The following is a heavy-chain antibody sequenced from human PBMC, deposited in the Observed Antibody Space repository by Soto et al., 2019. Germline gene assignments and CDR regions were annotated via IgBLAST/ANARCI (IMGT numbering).Heavy chain of an antibody. Sequence: QVQLVESGGGVVQPGRSLRLSCAASGFTFSSYAMHWVRQAPGKGLEWVAVISYDGSNKYYADSVKGRFTISRDNSKNTLYLQMNSLRAEDTAVYYCAREGYCISTSCLSPNYYYYGMDVWGQGTTVTVSS. J-gene: IGHJ6*02. D-gene: IGHD2-2*01. CDR3: AREGYCISTSCLSPNYYYYGMDV. CDR2: ISYDGSNK. V-gene: IGHV3-30-3*01. CDR1: GFTFSSYA.